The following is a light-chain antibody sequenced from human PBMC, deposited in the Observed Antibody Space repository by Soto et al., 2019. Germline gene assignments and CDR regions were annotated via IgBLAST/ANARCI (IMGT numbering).Light chain of an antibody. Sequence: DIQMSQSPSYLSASVEDRVIITCRTSQSIRNHLNWYQQKPGKAPKLLIFAASSLQSGVPSRFSSSRAGPDSTLPISSLQPEDFETYNCQQSYSSPPTFGQGTKVEIK. J-gene: IGKJ1*01. CDR1: QSIRNH. CDR2: AAS. V-gene: IGKV1-39*01. CDR3: QQSYSSPPT.